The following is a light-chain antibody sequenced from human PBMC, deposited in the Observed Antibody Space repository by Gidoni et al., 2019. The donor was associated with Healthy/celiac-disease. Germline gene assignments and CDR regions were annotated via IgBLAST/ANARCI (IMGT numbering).Light chain of an antibody. CDR2: WAS. CDR1: QSVLYSSNNKNY. Sequence: DIVMTQSPDSLAVSLGERATINCKSSQSVLYSSNNKNYLAWYQQKPGQPPKLLIYWASTRESGVPDRFSGSGSGTDFTLTISSLQAEDVAVYYCQQYYSTPLTLXGXTKVEIK. J-gene: IGKJ4*01. V-gene: IGKV4-1*01. CDR3: QQYYSTPLT.